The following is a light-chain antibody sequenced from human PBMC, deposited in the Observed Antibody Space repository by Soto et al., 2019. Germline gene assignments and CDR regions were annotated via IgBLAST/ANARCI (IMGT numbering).Light chain of an antibody. CDR3: TSWTTSTTMI. Sequence: QSVLTQPASVSGSPGQSITISCTGTRSDIGAYNFVSWYQQHPGEVPKLILYDVNVRPSGVSNPFSGSKSGNTASLTISGLQAEDEADYYCTSWTTSTTMIFGGGTKLTVL. V-gene: IGLV2-14*03. J-gene: IGLJ2*01. CDR2: DVN. CDR1: RSDIGAYNF.